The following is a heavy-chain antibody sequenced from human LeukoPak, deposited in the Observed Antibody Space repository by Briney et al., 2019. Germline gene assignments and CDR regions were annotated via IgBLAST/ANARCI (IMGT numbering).Heavy chain of an antibody. V-gene: IGHV4-39*07. CDR3: ARVGQQRPHYYFDY. D-gene: IGHD6-25*01. CDR1: GGSISTSSEY. CDR2: IYYSGST. J-gene: IGHJ4*02. Sequence: SETLSLTCSVSGGSISTSSEYWGWIRQAPGKGLAWIGSIYYSGSTCYNPSLESRVTISVDTSKNQFSLNLRSVTAADTAVYYCARVGQQRPHYYFDYWGQGTLVTVSS.